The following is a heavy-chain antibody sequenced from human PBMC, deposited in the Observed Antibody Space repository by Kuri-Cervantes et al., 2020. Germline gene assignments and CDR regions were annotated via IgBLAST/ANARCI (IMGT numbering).Heavy chain of an antibody. CDR2: ISSSGSTI. CDR1: GFTFSDYY. V-gene: IGHV3-11*01. Sequence: GESLKISCAASGFTFSDYYMSWIRQAPGKGLEWVSYISSSGSTIYYADSVKGRFTISRDNAKNSLYLQMNSLRAEDTAVYYCARERLGKSRWYFDLWGRGTLVTVSS. D-gene: IGHD7-27*01. CDR3: ARERLGKSRWYFDL. J-gene: IGHJ2*01.